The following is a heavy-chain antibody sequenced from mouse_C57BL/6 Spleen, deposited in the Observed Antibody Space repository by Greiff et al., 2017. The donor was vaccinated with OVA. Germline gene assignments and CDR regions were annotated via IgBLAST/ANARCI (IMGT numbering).Heavy chain of an antibody. J-gene: IGHJ3*01. CDR1: GYSFTGYY. CDR2: INPSTGGT. V-gene: IGHV1-42*01. Sequence: VHVKQSGPELVKPGASVKISCKASGYSFTGYYMNWVKQSPEKSLEWIGEINPSTGGTTYNQKFKAKATLTVDKSSSTAYMQLKSLTSEDSAVYYCARGVDDYTWFAYWGQGTLVTVSA. D-gene: IGHD2-4*01. CDR3: ARGVDDYTWFAY.